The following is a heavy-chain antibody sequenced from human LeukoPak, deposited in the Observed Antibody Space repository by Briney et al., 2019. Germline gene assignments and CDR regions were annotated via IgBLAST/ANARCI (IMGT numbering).Heavy chain of an antibody. Sequence: PGGSLRLSCAASGFTLSDFYISWVCESPGKGLEWVASINQDGTGKYYVASVKGRFTISRDNAKKSVWLQMTSLRADDTAVYYCARSLWPEDYWGQGTLVTVSS. CDR1: GFTLSDFY. CDR3: ARSLWPEDY. V-gene: IGHV3-7*01. CDR2: INQDGTGK. D-gene: IGHD3-16*01. J-gene: IGHJ4*02.